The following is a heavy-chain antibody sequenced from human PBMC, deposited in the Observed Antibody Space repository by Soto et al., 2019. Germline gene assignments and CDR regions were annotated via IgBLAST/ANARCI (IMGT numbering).Heavy chain of an antibody. CDR2: INPNSGGT. V-gene: IGHV1-2*04. CDR1: GYTFTGYY. CDR3: ARDWNSGSQLVYFDY. Sequence: QVQLVQSGAEVKKPGASVKVSCKASGYTFTGYYMHWVRQAPGQGLEWMGWINPNSGGTNYAQKFQGWVTMTRDTSISTAYMELRRLRSDDTAVYYCARDWNSGSQLVYFDYWGQGTLVTVSS. J-gene: IGHJ4*02. D-gene: IGHD1-26*01.